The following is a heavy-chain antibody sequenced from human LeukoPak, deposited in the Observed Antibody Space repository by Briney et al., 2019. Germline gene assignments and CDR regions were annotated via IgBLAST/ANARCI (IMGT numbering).Heavy chain of an antibody. V-gene: IGHV3-23*01. D-gene: IGHD2-2*01. CDR1: GFTFSSYA. Sequence: GGSLTLTCAASGFTFSSYAMSWVRQAPGKGLEWVSTINISGGSTYYADSVKGRFTISRDNSKNTLYLQLNSLRAEDTAVYYCARSGLTLSSTSCYFDYGGQGTLVTFS. CDR3: ARSGLTLSSTSCYFDY. J-gene: IGHJ4*02. CDR2: INISGGST.